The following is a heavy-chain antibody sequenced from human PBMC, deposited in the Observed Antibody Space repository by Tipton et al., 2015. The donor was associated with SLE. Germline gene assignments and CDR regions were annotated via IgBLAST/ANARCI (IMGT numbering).Heavy chain of an antibody. CDR2: VYYGVST. V-gene: IGHV4-59*12. J-gene: IGHJ4*02. CDR1: GDSISSYF. CDR3: ARPDRA. D-gene: IGHD3-16*02. Sequence: TLSLTCTVSGDSISSYFWTWIRQPPGKGLEWIGYVYYGVSTYNNPSLKSRLTISVDTSKNQFSLRLSSVTAADTAVYYCARPDRAWGQGTLVIVSS.